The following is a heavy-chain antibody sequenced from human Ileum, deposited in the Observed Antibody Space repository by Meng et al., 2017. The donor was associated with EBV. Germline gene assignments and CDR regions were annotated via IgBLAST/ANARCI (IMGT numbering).Heavy chain of an antibody. CDR3: ARDPTGGEDHQRV. CDR2: IYHSGIT. Sequence: QVRLQGSGPGLVKPSGTLSPTCAVSGGSISSSNWWSWVRQPPGKGLEWIGKIYHSGITIYNPSLKSRVTMSVDNSKNQFSLKLNSMTAADTAVYYCARDPTGGEDHQRVWGQGTLVTVSS. V-gene: IGHV4-4*02. J-gene: IGHJ4*02. D-gene: IGHD1-14*01. CDR1: GGSISSSNW.